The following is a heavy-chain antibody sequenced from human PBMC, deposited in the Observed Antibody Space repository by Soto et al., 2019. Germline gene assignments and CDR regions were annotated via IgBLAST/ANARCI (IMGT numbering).Heavy chain of an antibody. CDR2: INPSGGAT. Sequence: QVQLVQSGAEVKKPGASVKVSCKASGYTFTSYYMHWVRQPPGQGLEWMGIINPSGGATSYAEKFQGRVTMTRDTSTSTVYIELSSLSSEDTAVYYCARDKRDIVVVPSHNYYYYYGMDVWGQGTTVTVSS. D-gene: IGHD2-2*01. CDR1: GYTFTSYY. CDR3: ARDKRDIVVVPSHNYYYYYGMDV. J-gene: IGHJ6*02. V-gene: IGHV1-46*01.